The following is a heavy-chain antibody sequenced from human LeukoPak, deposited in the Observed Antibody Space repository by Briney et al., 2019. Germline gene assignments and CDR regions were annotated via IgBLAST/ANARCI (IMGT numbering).Heavy chain of an antibody. CDR2: ISGSGGST. V-gene: IGHV3-23*01. D-gene: IGHD3-16*01. CDR1: GFTFDSYA. Sequence: PGGSLRLSCAASGFTFDSYAMTWVRQAPGKGLEWASAISGSGGSTFYADSVKGRFTISRDNSKNTLYLQMNSLRTEDTAINYCAKEFPTATGGTFGYWGQGTLVTVSS. J-gene: IGHJ4*02. CDR3: AKEFPTATGGTFGY.